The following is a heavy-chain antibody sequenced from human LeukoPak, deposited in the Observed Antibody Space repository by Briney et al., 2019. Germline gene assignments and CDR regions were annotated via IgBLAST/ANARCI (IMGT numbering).Heavy chain of an antibody. CDR3: ARDNDSRDPPHFDY. Sequence: ASVKVSCKTSGYTFTSYSINWVRQAPGQGLEWMGWISGYNGNTNYAQKLQGRVTMTTDTSTSTAYMELSSLRSEDTAVYYCARDNDSRDPPHFDYWGQGTLVTVSS. D-gene: IGHD3-16*01. CDR1: GYTFTSYS. CDR2: ISGYNGNT. V-gene: IGHV1-18*01. J-gene: IGHJ4*02.